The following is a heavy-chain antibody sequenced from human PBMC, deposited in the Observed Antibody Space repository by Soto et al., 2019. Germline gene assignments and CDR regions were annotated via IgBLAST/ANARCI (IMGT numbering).Heavy chain of an antibody. V-gene: IGHV5-10-1*01. D-gene: IGHD2-2*01. CDR3: ARSQDIVVVPAAMVGDYYYGMDV. CDR2: IDPSDSYT. Sequence: PGESLKISCKGSGYSFTSYWISWVRQMPGKGLEWMGRIDPSDSYTNYSPSFQGHVTISADKSISTAYLQWSSLKASDTAMYYCARSQDIVVVPAAMVGDYYYGMDVWGQGTTVTVSS. CDR1: GYSFTSYW. J-gene: IGHJ6*02.